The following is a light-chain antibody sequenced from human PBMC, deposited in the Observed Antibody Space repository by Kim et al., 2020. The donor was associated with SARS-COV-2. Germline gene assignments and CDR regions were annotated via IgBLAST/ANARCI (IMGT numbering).Light chain of an antibody. J-gene: IGLJ3*02. V-gene: IGLV3-1*01. CDR3: QAWDSSTVV. CDR2: QDT. Sequence: VSPGRTASITCSGDTLGDKYACWYQQKPGQSPVLVIYQDTKRPSGIPERFSGSNSGNTATLTISGTQAMDEADYYCQAWDSSTVVFGGGTQLTVL. CDR1: TLGDKY.